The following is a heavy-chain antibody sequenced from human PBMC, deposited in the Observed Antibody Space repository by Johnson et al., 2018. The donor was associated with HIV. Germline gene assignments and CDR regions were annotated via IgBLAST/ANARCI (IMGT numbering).Heavy chain of an antibody. CDR2: IKKDGSDK. D-gene: IGHD1-1*01. Sequence: VQLVESGGGLVQPGGSLRLSCVASGFTFSSYWMSWVRQAPGKGLEWVANIKKDGSDKYYVDSVKGRFTISRDNAKNSMYLQMNSLRAEDTAVYYCARTDYGDWNDAYDAFDIWGQGTMVTVSS. J-gene: IGHJ3*02. V-gene: IGHV3-7*03. CDR1: GFTFSSYW. CDR3: ARTDYGDWNDAYDAFDI.